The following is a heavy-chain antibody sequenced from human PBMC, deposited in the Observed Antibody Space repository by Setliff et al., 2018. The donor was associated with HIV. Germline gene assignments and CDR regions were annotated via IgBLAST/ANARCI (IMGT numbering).Heavy chain of an antibody. D-gene: IGHD2-8*01. V-gene: IGHV4-38-2*02. Sequence: LSLTCAVSGYSISSGFYWGWIRQPPGKGLEWSGSIYHSGSTYYNPSLRSRVTISVDTSKNQFSLKLSSVAAADTAVYYCARDAPTVYANGWFDPWGRGTLVTVSS. CDR3: ARDAPTVYANGWFDP. J-gene: IGHJ5*02. CDR1: GYSISSGFY. CDR2: IYHSGST.